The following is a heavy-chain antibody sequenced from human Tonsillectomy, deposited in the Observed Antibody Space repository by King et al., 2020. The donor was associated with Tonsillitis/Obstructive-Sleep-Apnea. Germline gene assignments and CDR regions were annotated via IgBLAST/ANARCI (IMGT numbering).Heavy chain of an antibody. J-gene: IGHJ4*02. V-gene: IGHV2-70*11. CDR2: IDWDDEK. CDR3: ARMSAGSGYSPYFDY. Sequence: TLKESGPALVKPTQTLTLTCTFSGFSLSTSGMCVSWIRQPPGKALEWLARIDWDDEKYYSTSLQTRLTLSKDTSKNQVLLTMTNLDPVDTATYSCARMSAGSGYSPYFDYWGLGTLVTVSS. D-gene: IGHD3-22*01. CDR1: GFSLSTSGMC.